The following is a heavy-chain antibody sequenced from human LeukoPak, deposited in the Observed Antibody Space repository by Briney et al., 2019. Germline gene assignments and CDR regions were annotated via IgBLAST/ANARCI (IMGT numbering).Heavy chain of an antibody. Sequence: SETLSLTCTVSGGSISSFYWSWIRQPPGKGLEWIGSIYYSGSTNYNPSLKSRVTISVDTSKNQFSLKLSSVTAADTAYYYCARHLRGSHFDYWGQGTLVTVSS. CDR3: ARHLRGSHFDY. CDR2: IYYSGST. J-gene: IGHJ4*02. CDR1: GGSISSFY. D-gene: IGHD5-24*01. V-gene: IGHV4-59*08.